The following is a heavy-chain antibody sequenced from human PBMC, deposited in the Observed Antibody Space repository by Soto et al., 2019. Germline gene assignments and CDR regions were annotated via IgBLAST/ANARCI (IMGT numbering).Heavy chain of an antibody. D-gene: IGHD2-8*01. Sequence: GASVQVSSKAPGFAFASYYMRWVRHAPGQGLEWMGRINPSSGSTTYAQNVHGKVTITIDTSTSTVYMELSSLRSEDTAVYYCSIALMVHDHTYSSYMDVWGKGTPVTVSS. CDR2: INPSSGST. CDR3: SIALMVHDHTYSSYMDV. CDR1: GFAFASYY. V-gene: IGHV1-46*01. J-gene: IGHJ6*03.